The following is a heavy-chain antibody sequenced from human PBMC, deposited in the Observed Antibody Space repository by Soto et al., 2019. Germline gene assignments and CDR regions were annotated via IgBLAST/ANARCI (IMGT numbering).Heavy chain of an antibody. J-gene: IGHJ5*02. CDR3: ARDLDHYDFWSGYYPVWFDP. V-gene: IGHV3-74*01. Sequence: GGSLRLSCAASGFTFSSYWMHWVRQAPGKGLVWVSRINSDGSSTSYADSVKGRFTISRDNAKNTLYLRMNSLRAEDTAVYYCARDLDHYDFWSGYYPVWFDPWGQGTLVTVSS. D-gene: IGHD3-3*01. CDR2: INSDGSST. CDR1: GFTFSSYW.